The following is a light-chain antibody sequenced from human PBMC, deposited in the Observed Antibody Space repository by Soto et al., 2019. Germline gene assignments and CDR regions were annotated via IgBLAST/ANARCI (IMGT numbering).Light chain of an antibody. Sequence: QSALTQAACVSGSPGQSITISCTGTSSDVGGYNYVSWYQQHPGKAPKLMIYEVSNRPSGVSNRFSGSKSGNTASLTISGLQAEDEADYYCSSYTSSSVVFGGGTKVTVL. V-gene: IGLV2-14*01. CDR2: EVS. CDR1: SSDVGGYNY. J-gene: IGLJ2*01. CDR3: SSYTSSSVV.